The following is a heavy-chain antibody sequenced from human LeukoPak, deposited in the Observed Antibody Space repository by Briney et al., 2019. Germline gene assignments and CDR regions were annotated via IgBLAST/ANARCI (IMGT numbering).Heavy chain of an antibody. Sequence: GGPLRLSCATSGFTFSDYYMNWIRQAPGKGLEWVSSISSSSVNTHYADSVKGRFTISRDNAKNSLYLQMNSLRAEDTAVYYCARSYYSWEISFFDYGGRGTLATVP. CDR3: ARSYYSWEISFFDY. CDR1: GFTFSDYY. J-gene: IGHJ4*02. D-gene: IGHD3-10*01. V-gene: IGHV3-11*03. CDR2: ISSSSVNT.